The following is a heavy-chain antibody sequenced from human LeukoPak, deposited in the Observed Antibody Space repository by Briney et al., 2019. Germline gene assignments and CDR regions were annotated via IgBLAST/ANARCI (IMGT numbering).Heavy chain of an antibody. CDR2: VSGYNGKT. Sequence: GASVKVSCKASGYTFNTYGITWVRQAPGQGLEWMGWVSGYNGKTKYAQKLQDRVTMTTDTSTTTAYMELRSLTSDDTAVYYCARAGAVVDNLFDPWGQGTLVTVSS. CDR1: GYTFNTYG. J-gene: IGHJ5*02. V-gene: IGHV1-18*01. D-gene: IGHD2-15*01. CDR3: ARAGAVVDNLFDP.